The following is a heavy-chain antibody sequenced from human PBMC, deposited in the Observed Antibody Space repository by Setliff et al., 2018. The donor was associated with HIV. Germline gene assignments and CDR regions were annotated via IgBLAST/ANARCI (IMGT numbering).Heavy chain of an antibody. CDR3: TRPQYIYDNSDSDN. J-gene: IGHJ4*02. D-gene: IGHD3-22*01. Sequence: GGSLRLSCGAPGFTFSGSPMHWVRQASGKGLEWVGRIKTEAEGYATAYAATVKGRFTISRDDSKNTAYLQMNSLKTEDTAIYYCTRPQYIYDNSDSDNWGQGALVTVSS. CDR2: IKTEAEGYAT. CDR1: GFTFSGSP. V-gene: IGHV3-73*01.